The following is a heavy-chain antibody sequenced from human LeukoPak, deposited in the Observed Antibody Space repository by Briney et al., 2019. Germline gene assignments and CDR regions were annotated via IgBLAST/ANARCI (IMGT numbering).Heavy chain of an antibody. V-gene: IGHV4-34*01. D-gene: IGHD6-25*01. CDR2: INHSGST. J-gene: IGHJ3*02. CDR1: GGSFSGYY. CDR3: ARPLGRVYQRRRGDAFDI. Sequence: KPSETLSLTCAVYGGSFSGYYWSWIRQPPGKGLEWIGEINHSGSTNYNPSLKSRVTISVDTSKNQFSLKLSSVTAADTAVYYCARPLGRVYQRRRGDAFDIWGQGTMVTVSS.